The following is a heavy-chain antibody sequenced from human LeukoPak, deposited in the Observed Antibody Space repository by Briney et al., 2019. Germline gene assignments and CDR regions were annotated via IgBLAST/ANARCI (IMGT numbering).Heavy chain of an antibody. CDR3: ATYYYDSSGYPRLGY. Sequence: ASVKVSCKVSGYTLTELSMHWVRQAPGKGLEWMGGFDPEDGETIYAQKFQGRVTMTEDTSTDTAYMELSSLRSEDTAVYYCATYYYDSSGYPRLGYWGQGTLVTVSS. J-gene: IGHJ4*02. V-gene: IGHV1-24*01. CDR2: FDPEDGET. D-gene: IGHD3-22*01. CDR1: GYTLTELS.